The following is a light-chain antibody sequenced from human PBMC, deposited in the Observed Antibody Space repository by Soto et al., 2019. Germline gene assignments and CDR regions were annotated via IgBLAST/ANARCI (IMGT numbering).Light chain of an antibody. CDR2: EVS. Sequence: QSALTQPPSASGSAGRSVTISCTGTSSDVGGYNYVSWYQQHPGKAPKLLIYEVSKRPSGVPDRFSGSKSGNTASLTVSGLQAEDESDYYCSSYAGSNNWVFGGGTKLTVL. V-gene: IGLV2-8*01. CDR1: SSDVGGYNY. J-gene: IGLJ3*02. CDR3: SSYAGSNNWV.